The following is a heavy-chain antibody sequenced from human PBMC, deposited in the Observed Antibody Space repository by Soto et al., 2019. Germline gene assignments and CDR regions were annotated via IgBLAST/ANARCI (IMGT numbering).Heavy chain of an antibody. CDR3: ARHLAVAGPYGMDV. J-gene: IGHJ6*02. CDR1: GGSIISSSYY. Sequence: SEAVSLTCTVSGGSIISSSYYWAWIRQPPVKGLEWIGSIYYSGSTYYNPSLKSRVTISVDTSKNQFSLKLSSVTAADTAVYYCARHLAVAGPYGMDVWGQGTTVTVSS. D-gene: IGHD6-19*01. V-gene: IGHV4-39*01. CDR2: IYYSGST.